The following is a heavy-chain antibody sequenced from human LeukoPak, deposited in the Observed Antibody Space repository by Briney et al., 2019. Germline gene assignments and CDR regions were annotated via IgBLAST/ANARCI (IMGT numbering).Heavy chain of an antibody. CDR1: GFTFSTYG. CDR2: ISGSGGSS. Sequence: GGTLRLSCAASGFTFSTYGMSWVRQAPGEGLEWVSAISGSGGSSYNADSVKGRFTISRDNSKNTLYLQMNSLRAEDTAVYYCAKGRDAYNYWYFDLWGRGTLVTVPS. CDR3: AKGRDAYNYWYFDL. V-gene: IGHV3-23*01. D-gene: IGHD5-24*01. J-gene: IGHJ2*01.